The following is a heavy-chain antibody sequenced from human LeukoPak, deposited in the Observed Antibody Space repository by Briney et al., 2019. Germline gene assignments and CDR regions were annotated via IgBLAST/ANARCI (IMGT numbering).Heavy chain of an antibody. D-gene: IGHD4/OR15-4a*01. Sequence: ASVKVSCKASGYTFTSYYFHWVRQAPGQGLEWMGIINPSGGSTSYAQKFQGRVTMTRDTSTSTVYMELSSLRSEDTAVYYCARVMGVTTLLNWGQGTLVTVSS. CDR2: INPSGGST. CDR3: ARVMGVTTLLN. V-gene: IGHV1-46*01. CDR1: GYTFTSYY. J-gene: IGHJ4*02.